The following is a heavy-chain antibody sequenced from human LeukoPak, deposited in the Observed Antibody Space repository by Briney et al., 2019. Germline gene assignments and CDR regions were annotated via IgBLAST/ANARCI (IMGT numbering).Heavy chain of an antibody. CDR3: ARGSTPSYYYDSSGHFDY. V-gene: IGHV1-18*01. Sequence: ASVKVSCKASGYTFTTYSISWVRQAPGQGLEGMGWISAYNGNTNYAQKFQGRVTMTRDTSTSTVYMELSSLRSEGTAVYYCARGSTPSYYYDSSGHFDYWGQGTLVTVSS. J-gene: IGHJ4*02. CDR1: GYTFTTYS. CDR2: ISAYNGNT. D-gene: IGHD3-22*01.